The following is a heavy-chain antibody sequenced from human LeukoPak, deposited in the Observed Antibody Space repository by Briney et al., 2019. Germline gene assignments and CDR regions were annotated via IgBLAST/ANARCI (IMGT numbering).Heavy chain of an antibody. CDR1: GFTFSSYG. J-gene: IGHJ4*02. CDR3: VRDFDY. V-gene: IGHV3-30*03. Sequence: GRSLRLSCAASGFTFSSYGMHWVRQAPGKGLEWVAVISYDGSNKYYADSVKGRFTISRDNSKNTLYLQMNSLRAKDTAVYYCVRDFDYWGQGTLVTVSS. CDR2: ISYDGSNK.